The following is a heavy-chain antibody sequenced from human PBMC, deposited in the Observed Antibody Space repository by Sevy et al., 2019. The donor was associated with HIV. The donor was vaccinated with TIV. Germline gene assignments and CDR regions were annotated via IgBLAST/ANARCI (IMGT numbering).Heavy chain of an antibody. CDR1: GGSFSGYY. J-gene: IGHJ4*02. Sequence: SETLSLTCAVYGGSFSGYYWSWIRQPPGKGLEWLGEIYHSGSTNYNPSLKSRITIYLDTSKYQFSLNLNSVTAADTAVYYCARGDYGSGIYIDYWGQGTLVTVSS. V-gene: IGHV4-34*01. CDR2: IYHSGST. CDR3: ARGDYGSGIYIDY. D-gene: IGHD3-10*01.